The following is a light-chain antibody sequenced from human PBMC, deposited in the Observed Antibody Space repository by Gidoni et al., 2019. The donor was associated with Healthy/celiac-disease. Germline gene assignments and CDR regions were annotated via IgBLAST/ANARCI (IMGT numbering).Light chain of an antibody. V-gene: IGKV1-39*01. CDR3: QQSYSTPGT. CDR1: QSISSY. J-gene: IGKJ3*01. Sequence: DIQMTQSPSSLSASVGDRVTITCRASQSISSYLNWYQQKPGKAPKLLIYAASSLQSGVPSRFSGSGSGTDFTLTISSLQPEDFATYYCQQSYSTPGTFGPXTKVDIK. CDR2: AAS.